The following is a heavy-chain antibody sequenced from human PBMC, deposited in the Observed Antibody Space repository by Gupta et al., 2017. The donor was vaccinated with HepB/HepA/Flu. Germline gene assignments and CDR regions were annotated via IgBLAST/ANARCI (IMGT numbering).Heavy chain of an antibody. CDR1: GFTFDDYA. CDR2: ISWNSGSI. J-gene: IGHJ5*02. D-gene: IGHD6-19*01. Sequence: EVQLVESGGGLVQPGRSLRLSCAASGFTFDDYAMHWVRQAPGKGLEWVSGISWNSGSIGYADSVKGRFTISRDNAKNSLYLQMNSLRAEDTALYYCAKDTGYAVAGRGFDPWGQGTLVTVAS. V-gene: IGHV3-9*01. CDR3: AKDTGYAVAGRGFDP.